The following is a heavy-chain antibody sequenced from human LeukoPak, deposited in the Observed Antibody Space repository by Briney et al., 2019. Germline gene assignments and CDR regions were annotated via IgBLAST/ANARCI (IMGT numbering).Heavy chain of an antibody. D-gene: IGHD3-22*01. Sequence: PSETLSLTCTVSGDSISSGDYYWRWIRQPAGKGLEWIGRISSSGSTNYNPSLKSRVTISVDTSKNQFSLKLSSVPAADTAVYFCARGPYSYDSSGAFDIWGQGTMVTVSS. V-gene: IGHV4-61*02. CDR1: GDSISSGDYY. CDR3: ARGPYSYDSSGAFDI. J-gene: IGHJ3*02. CDR2: ISSSGST.